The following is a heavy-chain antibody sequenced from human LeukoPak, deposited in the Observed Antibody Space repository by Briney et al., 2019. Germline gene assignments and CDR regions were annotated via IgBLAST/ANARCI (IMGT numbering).Heavy chain of an antibody. V-gene: IGHV3-30-3*01. CDR2: ISYGGSNK. Sequence: GGSLRLSCAASGFTFSSYAMHWVRQAPGKGLEWVAVISYGGSNKYYADSVKGRFTISRDNSKNTLYLQMNSLRAEDTAVYYSAPYDLAGWGKGTLVTVSS. CDR1: GFTFSSYA. D-gene: IGHD6-19*01. J-gene: IGHJ4*02. CDR3: APYDLAG.